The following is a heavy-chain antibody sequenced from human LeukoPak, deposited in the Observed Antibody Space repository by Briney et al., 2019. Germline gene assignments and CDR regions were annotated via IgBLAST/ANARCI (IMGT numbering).Heavy chain of an antibody. J-gene: IGHJ4*02. CDR1: GYTFTYYY. CDR2: VNPSSGGT. CDR3: AREEVIAAAGPTLDY. Sequence: ASVTVSYTASGYTFTYYYMHWVRQAAGQGLEWVGWVNPSSGGTNYEQKFQGRVTMTRDTSISTAYMELSRLRSDDTAVFYCAREEVIAAAGPTLDYWGQGALVTVSS. D-gene: IGHD6-13*01. V-gene: IGHV1-2*02.